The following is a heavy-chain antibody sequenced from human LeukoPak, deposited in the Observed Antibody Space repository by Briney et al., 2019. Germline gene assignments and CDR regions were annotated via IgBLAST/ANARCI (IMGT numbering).Heavy chain of an antibody. Sequence: SVKVSCKASGGTFSSYAISWVRQAPGQGLEWVGGIIPIFGTANYAQKFQGRVTITTDESTSTAYMELSSLRSEDTAVYYCARLREEYSSSSSFDYWGQGTLVTVSS. D-gene: IGHD6-6*01. CDR1: GGTFSSYA. CDR3: ARLREEYSSSSSFDY. J-gene: IGHJ4*02. CDR2: IIPIFGTA. V-gene: IGHV1-69*05.